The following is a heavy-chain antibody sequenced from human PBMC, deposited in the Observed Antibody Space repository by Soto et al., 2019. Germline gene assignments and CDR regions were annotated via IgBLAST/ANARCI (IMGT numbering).Heavy chain of an antibody. D-gene: IGHD3-9*01. CDR2: INDRGSI. CDR3: ARESHDILTGPPWVWYFDL. CDR1: GGSFSGYY. V-gene: IGHV4-34*01. J-gene: IGHJ2*01. Sequence: QVQLQQWGAGPLRPLETLSLTCGVSGGSFSGYYWAWIRQSPGKGLEWIGEINDRGSINYNPSLKSRVSISVDTSKNRCSLNLRSVTAADTAVYFCARESHDILTGPPWVWYFDLWGRGTLVTVSS.